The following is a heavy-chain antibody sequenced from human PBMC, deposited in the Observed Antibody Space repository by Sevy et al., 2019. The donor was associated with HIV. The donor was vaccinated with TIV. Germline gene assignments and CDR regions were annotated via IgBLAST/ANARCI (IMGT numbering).Heavy chain of an antibody. CDR3: AKSPSSPGSSSTWATCDY. Sequence: GGSLRLSCTASGFTFRNYAMSWVRQAPGKGLEWVSAISASGGATFFADSVKGRFTISRDNSKNTMYLQMNSLKVEDTAVYYCAKSPSSPGSSSTWATCDYWGQGTLVTVSS. CDR1: GFTFRNYA. V-gene: IGHV3-23*01. CDR2: ISASGGAT. D-gene: IGHD6-13*01. J-gene: IGHJ4*02.